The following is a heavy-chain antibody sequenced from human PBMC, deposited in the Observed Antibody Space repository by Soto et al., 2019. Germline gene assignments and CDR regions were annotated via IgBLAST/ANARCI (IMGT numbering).Heavy chain of an antibody. CDR3: ARGTSWQLPFDY. Sequence: SETLSLTCPVSGGSFKSGSYSWSWIRQPPGKGLEWIGYVYHTGRTSYNPSLKSRVSISMDTSKNQFSLNLDSVTAADTAVYYCARGTSWQLPFDYWGQGTLVTVSS. J-gene: IGHJ4*02. D-gene: IGHD6-13*01. CDR1: GGSFKSGSYS. V-gene: IGHV4-61*01. CDR2: VYHTGRT.